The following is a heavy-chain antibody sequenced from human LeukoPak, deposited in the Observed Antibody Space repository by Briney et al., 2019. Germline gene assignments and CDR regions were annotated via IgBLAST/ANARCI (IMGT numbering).Heavy chain of an antibody. CDR1: GGTYSSYA. CDR2: IIPIFGTA. J-gene: IGHJ4*02. CDR3: ASRIAVAGTGFDY. Sequence: SVKVSCKASGGTYSSYAISWVRQAPGQGLEWMGGIIPIFGTANYAQKFQGRVTITADKSTSTAYMELSSLRSEDTAVYYCASRIAVAGTGFDYWGQGTLVTVSS. V-gene: IGHV1-69*06. D-gene: IGHD6-19*01.